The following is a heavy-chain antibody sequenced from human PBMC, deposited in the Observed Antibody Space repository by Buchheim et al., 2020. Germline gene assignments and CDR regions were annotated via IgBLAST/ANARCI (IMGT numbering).Heavy chain of an antibody. CDR2: IYYSGDT. Sequence: QVQLQESGPGLVKPSETLSLTCTVSGGFISSYYWSWIRQPPGKGLEWIGYIYYSGDTNYSPSLKSRGTISVDTSKNQFSLKLRSVTAADTAVYYCAGLVVVAATNYYYYGMDVWGQGTT. D-gene: IGHD2-15*01. J-gene: IGHJ6*02. CDR1: GGFISSYY. CDR3: AGLVVVAATNYYYYGMDV. V-gene: IGHV4-59*01.